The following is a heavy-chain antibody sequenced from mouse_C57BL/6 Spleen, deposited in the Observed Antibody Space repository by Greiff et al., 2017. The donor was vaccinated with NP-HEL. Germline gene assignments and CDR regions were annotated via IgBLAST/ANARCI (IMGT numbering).Heavy chain of an antibody. CDR3: ARWGYYGNYVGYFDV. J-gene: IGHJ1*03. CDR2: INPNNGGT. D-gene: IGHD2-1*01. Sequence: VQLQQSGPELVKPGASVKIPCKASGYTFTDYNMDWVKQSHGKSLEWIGDINPNNGGTIYNQKFKGKATLTVDKSSSTAYMELRSLTSEDTAVYYCARWGYYGNYVGYFDVWGTGTTVTVSS. CDR1: GYTFTDYN. V-gene: IGHV1-18*01.